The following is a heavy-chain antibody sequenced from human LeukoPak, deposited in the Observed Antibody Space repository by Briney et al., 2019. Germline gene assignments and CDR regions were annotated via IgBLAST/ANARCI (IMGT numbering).Heavy chain of an antibody. D-gene: IGHD2-2*01. V-gene: IGHV3-53*01. CDR2: IYSGGNT. CDR3: AKGLDIVVPYYAMDV. CDR1: GFTVSSNY. J-gene: IGHJ6*02. Sequence: PGGSLRLSCAASGFTVSSNYMSWVRQAPGKGLEWVSVIYSGGNTYYADSVKGRFTISRDNSKNTLYLQMNSLRAEDTAVYYCAKGLDIVVPYYAMDVWGQGTTVTVSS.